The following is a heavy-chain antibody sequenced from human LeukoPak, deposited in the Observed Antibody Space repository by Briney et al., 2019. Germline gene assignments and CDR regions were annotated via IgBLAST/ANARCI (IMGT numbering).Heavy chain of an antibody. CDR2: IRSTADTYAA. CDR3: TRLTDLAGTCDYVGFDY. D-gene: IGHD3-16*01. CDR1: GFTFSDSA. Sequence: GGSLRLSCAASGFTFSDSAIHWVRQASGKGLEWVGRIRSTADTYAAAYAASVKGRFTISRDDSKNTAYLQVNSLKTEDTAVYYCTRLTDLAGTCDYVGFDYWGQGTLVTVSS. V-gene: IGHV3-73*01. J-gene: IGHJ4*02.